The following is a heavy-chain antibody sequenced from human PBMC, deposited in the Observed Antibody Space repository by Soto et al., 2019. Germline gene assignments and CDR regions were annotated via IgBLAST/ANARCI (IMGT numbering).Heavy chain of an antibody. CDR2: IKQDGSEK. CDR3: ARDGYCSGGSCYSVPVFDY. D-gene: IGHD2-15*01. CDR1: GFTFSSYW. V-gene: IGHV3-7*01. Sequence: HPGGSLRLSCAASGFTFSSYWMSWVRQAPGKGLEWVANIKQDGSEKYYVDSVKGRFTISRDNAKNSLYLQMNSLRAEDTAVYYCARDGYCSGGSCYSVPVFDYWGQGTLVTVSS. J-gene: IGHJ4*02.